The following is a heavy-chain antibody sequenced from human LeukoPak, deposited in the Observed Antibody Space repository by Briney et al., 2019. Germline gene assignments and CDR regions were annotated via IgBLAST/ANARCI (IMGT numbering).Heavy chain of an antibody. D-gene: IGHD6-13*01. J-gene: IGHJ4*02. Sequence: GGSLTLPCAVSGFTFSSYRMSWLRQAPGEGLEWVANIKQDGSEKYYVDSVKGRFTISRDNAKNSLYLQMNSLRAEDTAVYYCARIAAAGIDYWGQGTLVTVSS. V-gene: IGHV3-7*03. CDR2: IKQDGSEK. CDR3: ARIAAAGIDY. CDR1: GFTFSSYR.